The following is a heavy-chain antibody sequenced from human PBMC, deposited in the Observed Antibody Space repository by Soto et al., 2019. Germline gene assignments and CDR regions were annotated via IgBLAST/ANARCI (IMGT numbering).Heavy chain of an antibody. Sequence: GGSLRLSCAASGFTFSSYAMHWVRQAPGKGLEWVAVISYDGSNKSYADSVKGRFTSSRDNSKNTLYLQMNSLRAEDTAVYYCARDKRYILGGNYYYYYGMDVWGQGTTVTVSS. CDR3: ARDKRYILGGNYYYYYGMDV. CDR2: ISYDGSNK. D-gene: IGHD2-15*01. J-gene: IGHJ6*02. CDR1: GFTFSSYA. V-gene: IGHV3-30-3*01.